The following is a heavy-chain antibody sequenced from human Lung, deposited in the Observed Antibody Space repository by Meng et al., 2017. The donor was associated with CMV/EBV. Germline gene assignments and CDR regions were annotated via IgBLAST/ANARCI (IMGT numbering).Heavy chain of an antibody. CDR2: INTNTGKP. D-gene: IGHD6-25*01. V-gene: IGHV7-4-1*02. Sequence: QVQLVQSWFELKKPGASVRISCKASGYTFTTYGMNWVRQAPGQGLEWMGWINTNTGKPTYAQGLTGRFVFSLDTSDSTAYLQISSLKAEDTAVYYCARDSEAADYWGQGTLVTVSS. CDR1: GYTFTTYG. J-gene: IGHJ4*02. CDR3: ARDSEAADY.